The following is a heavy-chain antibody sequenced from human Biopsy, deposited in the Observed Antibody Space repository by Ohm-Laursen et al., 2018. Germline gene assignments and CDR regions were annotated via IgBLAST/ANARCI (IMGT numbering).Heavy chain of an antibody. D-gene: IGHD6-19*01. CDR2: INHSGST. Sequence: TLSLTCPVYGGSFSGYYWSWIRQPPGKGLEWIGEINHSGSTNYNPSLKSRVTISVDTPKNQFSLKLSSVTAADTAVYYCARGRLRAVARFDYWGQGTLVTVSS. J-gene: IGHJ4*02. V-gene: IGHV4-34*01. CDR1: GGSFSGYY. CDR3: ARGRLRAVARFDY.